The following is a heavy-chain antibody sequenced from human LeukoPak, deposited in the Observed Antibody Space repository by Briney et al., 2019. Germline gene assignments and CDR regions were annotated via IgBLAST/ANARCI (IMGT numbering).Heavy chain of an antibody. V-gene: IGHV3-7*05. CDR1: GFSFGSYW. CDR3: AREGREGYNYPALDF. Sequence: SGGSLRLSCVASGFSFGSYWMAWVRQAPGRGLEWVANMKHDGIEKYHVDSVKGRCTISRDNTKNSLYLHMSSLRVEDTAVYYCAREGREGYNYPALDFWGQGILVTVSS. J-gene: IGHJ4*02. D-gene: IGHD5-24*01. CDR2: MKHDGIEK.